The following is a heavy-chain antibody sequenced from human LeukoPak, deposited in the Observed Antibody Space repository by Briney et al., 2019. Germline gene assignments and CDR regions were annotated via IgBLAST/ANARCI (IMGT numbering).Heavy chain of an antibody. V-gene: IGHV4-39*01. J-gene: IGHJ4*02. CDR2: IYYGGST. Sequence: PSETLSLTCTVSGGSISSSSYYWGWIRQPPGKGLEWIGSIYYGGSTYYNPSLKSRVTISVDTSKNQFSLKLSSVTAADTAVYYCARLSGGNSGFDYWGQGTLVTVSS. D-gene: IGHD4-23*01. CDR1: GGSISSSSYY. CDR3: ARLSGGNSGFDY.